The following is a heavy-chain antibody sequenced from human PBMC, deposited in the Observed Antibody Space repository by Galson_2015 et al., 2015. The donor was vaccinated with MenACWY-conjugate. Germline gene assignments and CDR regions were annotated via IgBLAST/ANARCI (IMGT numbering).Heavy chain of an antibody. CDR2: ISPGDSYT. CDR3: TRHPPGGRGMDV. J-gene: IGHJ6*02. D-gene: IGHD1-26*01. CDR1: GYTFTTYW. V-gene: IGHV5-51*01. Sequence: QSGAEVKKPGESLKISCKGSGYTFTTYWIGWVRQMPGKGLEWMGFISPGDSYTRYNPSFQGQVTISADESISTAYLQWSSLKASDTAMYYCTRHPPGGRGMDVWGQGTTVTVSS.